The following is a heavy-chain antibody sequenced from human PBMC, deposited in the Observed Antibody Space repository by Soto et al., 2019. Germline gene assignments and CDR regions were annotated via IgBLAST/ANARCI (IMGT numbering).Heavy chain of an antibody. Sequence: GESLKISCKGSGYSFTSYWIGWVRQMPGKGLEWMGIIYPGDSDTRYSPSFQGQVTISADKSISTAYLQWSSLKASDTAMYYCARDTYYYDSSGYYPRHAFDIWGQGTMVTVSS. J-gene: IGHJ3*02. CDR1: GYSFTSYW. CDR3: ARDTYYYDSSGYYPRHAFDI. CDR2: IYPGDSDT. V-gene: IGHV5-51*01. D-gene: IGHD3-22*01.